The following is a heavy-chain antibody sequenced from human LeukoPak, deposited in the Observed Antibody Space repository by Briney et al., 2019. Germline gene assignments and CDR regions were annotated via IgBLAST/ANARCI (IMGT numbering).Heavy chain of an antibody. CDR1: GFTFSSYG. D-gene: IGHD2-2*01. CDR3: ARWRIVVVPAANPDYYMDV. J-gene: IGHJ6*03. Sequence: GRSLRLSCAASGFTFSSYGMHWVRQAPGKGLEWVAVIWYDGSNKYYADSVKGRITISRDNSKNTLYLQMNSLRAEDTAVYYCARWRIVVVPAANPDYYMDVWGKGTTVTVSS. V-gene: IGHV3-33*01. CDR2: IWYDGSNK.